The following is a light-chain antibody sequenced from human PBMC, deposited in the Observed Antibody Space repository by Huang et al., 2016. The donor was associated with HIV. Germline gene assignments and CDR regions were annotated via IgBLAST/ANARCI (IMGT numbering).Light chain of an antibody. Sequence: DIQMTQSPSTLSASVGDRVTLTCRASQSISSLLAWYQQKPGKAPNLLIYKSSNLKTGAPSRFSGRGSGTEFTLTISSLQPDDFATYFCQQYSTYSWTFGQGTKVEL. J-gene: IGKJ1*01. CDR2: KSS. CDR1: QSISSL. CDR3: QQYSTYSWT. V-gene: IGKV1-5*03.